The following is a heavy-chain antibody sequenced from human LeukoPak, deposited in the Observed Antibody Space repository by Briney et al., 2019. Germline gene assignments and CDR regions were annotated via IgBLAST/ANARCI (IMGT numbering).Heavy chain of an antibody. CDR2: ISYDGSNK. D-gene: IGHD5-24*01. V-gene: IGHV3-30-3*01. CDR3: AKEGRSLQTY. J-gene: IGHJ4*02. Sequence: GGSLRLSCAASGFTFSSYAMHWVRQAPGKGLEWVAVISYDGSNKYYADSVKGRFTISRDNSKNTLYLQMNSLRVEDTAVYYCAKEGRSLQTYWGQGTLVTVSS. CDR1: GFTFSSYA.